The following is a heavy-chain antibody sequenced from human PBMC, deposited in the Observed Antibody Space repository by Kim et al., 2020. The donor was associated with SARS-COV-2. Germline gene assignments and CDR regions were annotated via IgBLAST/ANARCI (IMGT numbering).Heavy chain of an antibody. CDR1: GYTFTSYY. V-gene: IGHV1-46*01. J-gene: IGHJ4*02. D-gene: IGHD3-22*01. Sequence: ASVKVSCKASGYTFTSYYMHWVRQAPGQGLEWMGIINPSGGSTSYAQKFQGRVTMTRDTSTSTVYMELSSLRSEDTAVYYCARDQSQYYYDSSGLEYWGQGTLVTVSS. CDR3: ARDQSQYYYDSSGLEY. CDR2: INPSGGST.